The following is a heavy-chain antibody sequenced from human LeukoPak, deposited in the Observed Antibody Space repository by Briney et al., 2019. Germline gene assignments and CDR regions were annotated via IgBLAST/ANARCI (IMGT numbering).Heavy chain of an antibody. CDR3: ARMGDDYVWGSYRPQYYFDY. Sequence: SETLSLTCTVSGGSISSYYWSWIRQPPGKGLEWIGYIYYSGSTNYNPSLKSRVTISVDTSKNQFSLKLSSVTAADTAVYYCARMGDDYVWGSYRPQYYFDYWGQGTLVTVSS. J-gene: IGHJ4*02. CDR1: GGSISSYY. V-gene: IGHV4-59*01. CDR2: IYYSGST. D-gene: IGHD3-16*02.